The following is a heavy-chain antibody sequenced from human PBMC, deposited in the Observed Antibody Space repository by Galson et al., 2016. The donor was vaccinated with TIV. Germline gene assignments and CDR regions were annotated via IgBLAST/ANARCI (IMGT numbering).Heavy chain of an antibody. CDR3: ARERRHCGNECFLRYYYGMDA. CDR1: GLSVSDNY. V-gene: IGHV3-66*02. Sequence: SLRLSCAASGLSVSDNYMTWVRQAPGKGLEWVALIDSDGSTIHADSVKGRFTVSRDNSKNMVYLQMNSLRPEDTAVYFCARERRHCGNECFLRYYYGMDAWGQGTRSPYR. D-gene: IGHD2-21*01. J-gene: IGHJ6*02. CDR2: IDSDGST.